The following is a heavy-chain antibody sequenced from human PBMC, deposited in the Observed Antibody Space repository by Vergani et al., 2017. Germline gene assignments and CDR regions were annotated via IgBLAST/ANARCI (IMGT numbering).Heavy chain of an antibody. CDR1: GFTFTNYG. CDR2: TRYDGIVE. J-gene: IGHJ6*03. Sequence: QVQLVESGGGVVQPGGSLRLSCAASGFTFTNYGMHWVRQAPGKGLEWVAFTRYDGIVEYYGDSVRGRFTISRDNSKNTLYLQMNSLRAEDTAVYYCARVGSGYDRYYYYYYMDVWGKGTTVTVSS. D-gene: IGHD5-12*01. V-gene: IGHV3-30*02. CDR3: ARVGSGYDRYYYYYYMDV.